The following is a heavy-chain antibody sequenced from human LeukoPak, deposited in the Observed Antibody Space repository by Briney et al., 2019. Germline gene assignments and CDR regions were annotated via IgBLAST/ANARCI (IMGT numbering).Heavy chain of an antibody. CDR2: IYYSGST. D-gene: IGHD1-26*01. CDR3: ARCSGSYGYYYGMDV. CDR1: GGSISSSSYY. J-gene: IGHJ6*02. V-gene: IGHV4-61*01. Sequence: PSETLSLTCTVSGGSISSSSYYWSWIRQPPGKELEWIGYIYYSGSTNYNPSLKSRVTISVDTSKNQFSLKLSSVTAADTAVYYCARCSGSYGYYYGMDVWGQGTTVTVSS.